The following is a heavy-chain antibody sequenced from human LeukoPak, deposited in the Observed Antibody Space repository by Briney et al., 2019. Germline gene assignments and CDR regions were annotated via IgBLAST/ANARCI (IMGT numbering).Heavy chain of an antibody. CDR2: IKGDGIST. V-gene: IGHV3-74*01. J-gene: IGHJ4*02. Sequence: GGSLRLSCAASGFDFSSNWMHWVRHAPGQGLVWVSRIKGDGISTNYADSVKGRFTISRDIAKNTLYLQVNSLRAEDTGVYYCAKDHYWSIDYWGRGTLVTVSS. CDR3: AKDHYWSIDY. D-gene: IGHD3-3*01. CDR1: GFDFSSNW.